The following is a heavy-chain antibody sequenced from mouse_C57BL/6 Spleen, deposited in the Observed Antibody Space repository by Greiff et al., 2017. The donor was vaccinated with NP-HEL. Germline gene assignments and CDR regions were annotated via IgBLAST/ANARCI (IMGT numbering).Heavy chain of an antibody. CDR3: ARGGGNAMDY. V-gene: IGHV1-4*01. Sequence: VQLQQSGAELARPGASVKMSCKASGYTFTSYTMHWVKQRPGQGLEWIGYINPSSGYTKYNQKFKDKATLTADTSSSTAYMQLSSLTSEDSAVYYCARGGGNAMDYWGQGTSVTVSS. CDR2: INPSSGYT. J-gene: IGHJ4*01. CDR1: GYTFTSYT.